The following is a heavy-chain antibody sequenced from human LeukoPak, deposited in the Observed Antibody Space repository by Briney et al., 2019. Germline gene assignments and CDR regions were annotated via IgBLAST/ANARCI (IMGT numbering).Heavy chain of an antibody. V-gene: IGHV1-69*02. D-gene: IGHD1-1*01. J-gene: IGHJ6*02. CDR3: ARWNAYYYYGMDV. CDR2: IIPILGIA. CDR1: GYTFSGYY. Sequence: ASVKVSCKASGYTFSGYYMHWVRQAPGQGLEWMGRIIPILGIANYAQKFQGRVTITADKSTSTAYMELSSLRSEDTAVYYCARWNAYYYYGMDVWGQGTTVTVSS.